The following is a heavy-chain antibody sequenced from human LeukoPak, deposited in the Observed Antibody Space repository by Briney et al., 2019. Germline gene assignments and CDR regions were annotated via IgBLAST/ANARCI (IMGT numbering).Heavy chain of an antibody. CDR2: ISPGDSGI. J-gene: IGHJ5*02. CDR1: GYSFTSYW. V-gene: IGHV5-51*01. D-gene: IGHD1/OR15-1a*01. Sequence: GESLKVSCKGSGYSFTSYWIGWVRQMPGKGLEWMGDISPGDSGIRYSPSFQGQVTISVDKSISTAYLQWSSLKASDSAMYYCAAGGTSAPWGQGTLVTVSS. CDR3: AAGGTSAP.